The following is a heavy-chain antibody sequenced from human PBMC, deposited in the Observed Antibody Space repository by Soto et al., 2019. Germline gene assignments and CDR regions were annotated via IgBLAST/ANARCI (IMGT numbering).Heavy chain of an antibody. Sequence: QVQLVESGGGVVQPGRSLRLSCAASGFTFSSYGMHWVRQAPGKGLEWVAVISYDGSKKYYADSVKGRLTISSDNSKTTLYREMNGQRGGETDVCYCAKDRSIVGATGAFDYWGQGTLVTVSS. D-gene: IGHD1-26*01. CDR1: GFTFSSYG. V-gene: IGHV3-30*18. CDR2: ISYDGSKK. J-gene: IGHJ4*02. CDR3: AKDRSIVGATGAFDY.